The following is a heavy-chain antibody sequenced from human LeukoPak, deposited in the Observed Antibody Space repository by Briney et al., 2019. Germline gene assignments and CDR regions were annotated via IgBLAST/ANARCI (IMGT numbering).Heavy chain of an antibody. CDR1: GFTFSSYS. Sequence: GGSLRLSCAASGFTFSSYSMTWVRQAPGKGLEWVSSISSSSTYIYYADSVKGRFTISRDNAKNSLYLQMNSLRAEDTAVYYCARERHGKWYGDYVRFDYWGQGTLVTVSS. CDR3: ARERHGKWYGDYVRFDY. J-gene: IGHJ4*02. D-gene: IGHD4-17*01. V-gene: IGHV3-21*01. CDR2: ISSSSTYI.